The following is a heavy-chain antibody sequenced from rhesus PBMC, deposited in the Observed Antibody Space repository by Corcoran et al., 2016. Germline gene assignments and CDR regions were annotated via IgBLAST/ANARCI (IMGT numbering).Heavy chain of an antibody. Sequence: EVQLVESGGGLVQPGGSLRLSCAASGFTFSSYGMSWVRQAPGKGLEWVSYISNVGRRTYYADPVKGRFTISRDNSKNTLSMQMNSLRAEDTAVYYCAKDWVDCSGIYCYAEYFEFWGQGALVTVSS. V-gene: IGHV3S5*01. D-gene: IGHD2-27*01. CDR3: AKDWVDCSGIYCYAEYFEF. CDR2: ISNVGRRT. J-gene: IGHJ1*01. CDR1: GFTFSSYG.